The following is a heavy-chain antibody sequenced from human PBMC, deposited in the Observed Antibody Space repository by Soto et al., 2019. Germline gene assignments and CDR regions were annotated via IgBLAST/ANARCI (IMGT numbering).Heavy chain of an antibody. J-gene: IGHJ5*02. D-gene: IGHD6-6*01. CDR2: INPSRGTT. Sequence: ASVKVSCKASGYTFTSYGISWVRQAPGQGLEWMGVINPSRGTTTYAQKFQDRVTMTRDTSASTVYVELSSLRSDDTAMYYCARSYISSSYWFDPWGQGTLVTVSS. CDR1: GYTFTSYG. CDR3: ARSYISSSYWFDP. V-gene: IGHV1-46*03.